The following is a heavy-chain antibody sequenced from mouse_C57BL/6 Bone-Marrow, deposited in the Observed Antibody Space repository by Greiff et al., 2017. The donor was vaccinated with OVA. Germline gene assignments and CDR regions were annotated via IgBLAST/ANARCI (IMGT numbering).Heavy chain of an antibody. CDR3: ASGGPYDYGSHYFDY. Sequence: QVQLQQPGAELVKPGASVKLSCKASGYTFTSYWMHWVKQRPGQGLEWIGMIHPNSGSTNYIEKFKSKATLPVDKSSSTAYMHLSSRTSEAAAVYYCASGGPYDYGSHYFDYWGQGTTLTVSS. J-gene: IGHJ2*01. CDR1: GYTFTSYW. V-gene: IGHV1-64*01. CDR2: IHPNSGST. D-gene: IGHD2-4*01.